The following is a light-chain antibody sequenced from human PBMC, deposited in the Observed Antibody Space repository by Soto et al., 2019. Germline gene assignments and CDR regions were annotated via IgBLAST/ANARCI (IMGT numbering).Light chain of an antibody. CDR3: QQSYSTLHT. Sequence: DIQMTQSPSSLSASVGDRVTITCRASQSISSYLNWYQQKPGKAPKLLIYAASSLQSGVPSRFSGSGSGTDFTLTIISLQPEDFATYYCQQSYSTLHTFGPGTKVDIK. V-gene: IGKV1-39*01. CDR1: QSISSY. J-gene: IGKJ3*01. CDR2: AAS.